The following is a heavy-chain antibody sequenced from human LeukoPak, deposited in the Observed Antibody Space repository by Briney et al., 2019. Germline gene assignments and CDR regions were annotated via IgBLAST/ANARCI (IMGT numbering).Heavy chain of an antibody. CDR1: GYTFTSYY. Sequence: ASVKVSCKASGYTFTSYYMHWVRQAPGQGLEWMGIINPSGGSTSYAQKFQGRVTMTRDTSTSTVYMELSSLRSEDTAVYYCARDRPFYGGEPQNYFDCWGQGTLVTVSS. D-gene: IGHD4-23*01. CDR2: INPSGGST. CDR3: ARDRPFYGGEPQNYFDC. V-gene: IGHV1-46*01. J-gene: IGHJ4*02.